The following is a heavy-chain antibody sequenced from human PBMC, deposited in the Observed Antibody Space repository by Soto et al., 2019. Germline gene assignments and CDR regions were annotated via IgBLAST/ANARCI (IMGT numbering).Heavy chain of an antibody. J-gene: IGHJ3*02. Sequence: DVQLLESGGGLVQPGGSLRLSCAASGFTFNNYAMSWVRQAPGKGLEWVSAISGGDVKYYADSVKGRFTVSRDNSKTSLYLQMNSLRAEDTAIYYCAKEKAAVGVGAFDIWGLGTMVTVSS. D-gene: IGHD6-13*01. CDR2: ISGGDVK. CDR1: GFTFNNYA. V-gene: IGHV3-23*01. CDR3: AKEKAAVGVGAFDI.